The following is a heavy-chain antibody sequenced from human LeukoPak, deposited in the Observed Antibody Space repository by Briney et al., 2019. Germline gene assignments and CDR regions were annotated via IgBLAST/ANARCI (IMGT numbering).Heavy chain of an antibody. CDR3: AKGGRGSSAGDY. D-gene: IGHD1-26*01. V-gene: IGHV3-30*02. Sequence: GGSLRLSCAASGFTFSSYGMHWVRQAPGKGLEWVAFIRYDGSKKYYADSVKGRFTISRDNSKNTLYLQMNSLRAEDTAVYYCAKGGRGSSAGDYWGQGTLVTVSS. CDR1: GFTFSSYG. CDR2: IRYDGSKK. J-gene: IGHJ4*02.